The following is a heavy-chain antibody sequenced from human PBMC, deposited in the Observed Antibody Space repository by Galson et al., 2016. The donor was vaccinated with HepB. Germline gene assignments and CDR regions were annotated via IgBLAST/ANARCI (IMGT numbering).Heavy chain of an antibody. Sequence: SVKVSCKASGGTFSNYALSWVRQAPGQGLEWMGGIIPIFGTTKYARKFLGRVTFTADESTSTPYMELSSLKSEDTAVYYCARESGYSGRGPFDHWGQGTLVTVSS. D-gene: IGHD3-3*01. CDR2: IIPIFGTT. V-gene: IGHV1-69*13. CDR3: ARESGYSGRGPFDH. CDR1: GGTFSNYA. J-gene: IGHJ4*02.